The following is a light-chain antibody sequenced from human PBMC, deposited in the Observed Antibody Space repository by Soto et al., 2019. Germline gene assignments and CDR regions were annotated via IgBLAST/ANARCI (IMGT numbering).Light chain of an antibody. J-gene: IGKJ1*01. CDR3: QQYYSYPRT. Sequence: AIRMTQSPSSFSASTGVRVTITCRASQGISSYLAWYQQKPGEAPKLLIYAASTLQSGVPSRFSGSGSGTDFTLTISCLQSEDFATYYCQQYYSYPRTFGQGTKVEIK. CDR2: AAS. V-gene: IGKV1-8*01. CDR1: QGISSY.